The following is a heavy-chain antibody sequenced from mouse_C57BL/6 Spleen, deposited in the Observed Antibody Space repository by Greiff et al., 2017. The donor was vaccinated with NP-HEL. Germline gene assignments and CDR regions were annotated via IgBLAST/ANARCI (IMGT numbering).Heavy chain of an antibody. CDR1: GFTFSDYY. CDR2: INYDGSST. CDR3: ASNDYDGAWFAY. V-gene: IGHV5-16*01. Sequence: EVHLVESEGGLVQPGRSMKLSCTASGFTFSDYYMAWVRQVPEKGLEWVANINYDGSSTYYLDSLKSRFIISRDNAKNILYLQMSSLKSEDTATYYCASNDYDGAWFAYWGQGTLVTVSA. J-gene: IGHJ3*01. D-gene: IGHD2-4*01.